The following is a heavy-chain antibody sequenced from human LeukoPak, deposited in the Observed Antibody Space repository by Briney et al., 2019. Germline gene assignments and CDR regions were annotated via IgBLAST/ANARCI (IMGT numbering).Heavy chain of an antibody. V-gene: IGHV4-4*09. CDR2: MSFSGSA. D-gene: IGHD3-9*01. J-gene: IGHJ5*02. CDR1: GVSMNNNY. CDR3: ARGDDLLTGSYDWFNP. Sequence: SETLSLTCAVSGVSMNNNYWAWIRQSPGGKLEWIGYMSFSGSATYNPSLNSRVSISVDSSKNQFSLALTSLTAADTAVYYCARGDDLLTGSYDWFNPWGQGTLVIVSS.